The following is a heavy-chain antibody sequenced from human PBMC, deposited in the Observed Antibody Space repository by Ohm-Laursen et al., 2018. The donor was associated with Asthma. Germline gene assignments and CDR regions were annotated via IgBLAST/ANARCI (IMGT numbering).Heavy chain of an antibody. CDR3: ARDRGRVVITMSGYYYGMDV. D-gene: IGHD3-22*01. Sequence: TLSLTCTVSGGSISSSNYYWGWVRQPPGKGLEWIGSRSYSGPTYSTPSFKSRVTISVDSSKNQFSLKLSSVTAADTAVYYCARDRGRVVITMSGYYYGMDVWGQGTTVTVSS. CDR1: GGSISSSNYY. CDR2: RSYSGPT. J-gene: IGHJ6*02. V-gene: IGHV4-39*07.